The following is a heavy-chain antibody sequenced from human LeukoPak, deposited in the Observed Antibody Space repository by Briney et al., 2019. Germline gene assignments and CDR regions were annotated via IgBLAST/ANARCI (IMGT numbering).Heavy chain of an antibody. CDR1: GYTLTELS. V-gene: IGHV1-24*01. CDR3: ATGLANRLFWSSGKDGFDI. Sequence: AAVKVSCKVSGYTLTELSMHWVRQAPGKGLEWMGGFDPEDGETIYAQKFQGRATMTEDTSTDTIYMELSSLRSEDTAVYYCATGLANRLFWSSGKDGFDIWGQGRMGTVSS. J-gene: IGHJ3*02. D-gene: IGHD3-10*01. CDR2: FDPEDGET.